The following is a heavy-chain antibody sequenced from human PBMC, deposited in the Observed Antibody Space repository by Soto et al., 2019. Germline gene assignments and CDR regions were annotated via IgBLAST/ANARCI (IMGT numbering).Heavy chain of an antibody. CDR1: GFTFSTYW. CDR3: ARVKSLAFEY. CDR2: IKQDGNEK. V-gene: IGHV3-7*05. J-gene: IGHJ4*02. Sequence: EVQLVESGGGLVQPGGPLRLSCAASGFTFSTYWMSWVRQAPGKELEWVANIKQDGNEKYYVDSVKGRFTISRDNAKNSLFLQMNSLRAEDTAVYYCARVKSLAFEYWGQGTLVTVSS.